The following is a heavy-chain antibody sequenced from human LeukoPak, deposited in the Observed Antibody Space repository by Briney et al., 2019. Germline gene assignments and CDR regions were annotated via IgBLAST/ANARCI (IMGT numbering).Heavy chain of an antibody. CDR3: ARGWAAMAIGIYRSSWYCDY. Sequence: ASVKVSCKASGYTFTGYYMHWGRQAPGEGLGWVGWINPNSGGTNYAQKFQGTVTMTRDTYSRTAYMELSRLRSDDTAVYYCARGWAAMAIGIYRSSWYCDYWGQGTLVTVSS. CDR2: INPNSGGT. J-gene: IGHJ4*02. D-gene: IGHD6-13*01. CDR1: GYTFTGYY. V-gene: IGHV1-2*02.